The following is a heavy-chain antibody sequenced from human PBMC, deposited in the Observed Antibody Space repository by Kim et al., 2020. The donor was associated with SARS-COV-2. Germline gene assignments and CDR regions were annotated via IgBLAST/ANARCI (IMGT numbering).Heavy chain of an antibody. CDR2: IIPIFGTA. D-gene: IGHD2-21*01. J-gene: IGHJ4*02. Sequence: SVKVSCKASGGTFSSYAISWVRQAPGQGLEWMGGIIPIFGTANYAQKFQGRVTITADESTSTAYMELSSLRSEDTAVYYCASPAGAAALGDWCSYWGQGTLVTVSS. CDR3: ASPAGAAALGDWCSY. CDR1: GGTFSSYA. V-gene: IGHV1-69*13.